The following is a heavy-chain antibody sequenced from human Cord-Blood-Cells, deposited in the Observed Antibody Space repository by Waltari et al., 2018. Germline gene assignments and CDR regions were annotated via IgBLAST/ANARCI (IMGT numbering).Heavy chain of an antibody. CDR2: ISGSGGST. CDR3: AKEAGYDFWSGYSPDAFDI. Sequence: EVQLVESGGGLVQPGGSLRLSCAASGFTFSSYAMSWVRQAPGKGLEWVSAISGSGGSTYYADYVKGRFTITMNNSKNTLYMQMNSLRAEDTAVYYCAKEAGYDFWSGYSPDAFDIWGQGTMVTVSS. CDR1: GFTFSSYA. J-gene: IGHJ3*02. D-gene: IGHD3-3*01. V-gene: IGHV3-23*04.